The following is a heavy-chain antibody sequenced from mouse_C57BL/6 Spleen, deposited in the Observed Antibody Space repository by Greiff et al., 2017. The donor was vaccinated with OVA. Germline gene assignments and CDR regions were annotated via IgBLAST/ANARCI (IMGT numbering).Heavy chain of an antibody. Sequence: QVQLQQSGAELVRPGTSVKVSCKASGYAFPNYLIAWVKQRPGQGLEWIGVFNPGSGGTNYNEKITGQATLTADKSSSTAYMQHSSLTSDVSAVCFCARRRYYGSTWYFDVWGTGTTVTVSS. D-gene: IGHD1-1*01. CDR2: FNPGSGGT. CDR3: ARRRYYGSTWYFDV. V-gene: IGHV1-54*01. J-gene: IGHJ1*03. CDR1: GYAFPNYL.